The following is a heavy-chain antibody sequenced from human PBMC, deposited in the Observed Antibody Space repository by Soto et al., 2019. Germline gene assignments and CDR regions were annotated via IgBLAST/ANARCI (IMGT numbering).Heavy chain of an antibody. CDR2: IIPIFGIG. CDR1: GGTFNRYA. V-gene: IGHV1-69*01. D-gene: IGHD3-3*01. J-gene: IGHJ6*02. Sequence: QVQLVQSGAEVKKPESSVKVSCKASGGTFNRYAISWVRQAPGQGLEWMGGIIPIFGIGNDAQRFQGRVTIAGDDSTGTAYMELSSLRSEDTGVYYCARSAITLFGVVSIPPHYYSEMDVWGQGTTVTVSS. CDR3: ARSAITLFGVVSIPPHYYSEMDV.